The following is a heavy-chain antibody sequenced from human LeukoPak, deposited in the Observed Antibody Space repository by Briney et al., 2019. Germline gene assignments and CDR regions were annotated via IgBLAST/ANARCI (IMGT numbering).Heavy chain of an antibody. CDR1: GFTFSTYT. CDR2: ISSSGRNI. V-gene: IGHV3-21*01. D-gene: IGHD3-10*01. CDR3: ARDMYRSGFSLKLASGFDC. J-gene: IGHJ4*02. Sequence: GGSLRLSCAASGFTFSTYTMNWVRQAPGKGLEWVSSISSSGRNIYYADSVKGRFTISRDNSNNSLYLQMNSLSAEDTAVYYCARDMYRSGFSLKLASGFDCWGQGTLATVSS.